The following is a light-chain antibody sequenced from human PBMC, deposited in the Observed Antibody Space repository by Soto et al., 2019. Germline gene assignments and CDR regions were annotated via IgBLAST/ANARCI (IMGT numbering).Light chain of an antibody. Sequence: EIVLTQSPGTLSLSPGERATLSCRTSQSISSSYLAWYQQKPGQAPSLLIYGASSRATGIPDRFSGSGSGTDFTLTISRLEPEDFAVYYCQQYVSSFTFGPGTKVEIK. CDR2: GAS. CDR1: QSISSSY. J-gene: IGKJ3*01. CDR3: QQYVSSFT. V-gene: IGKV3-20*01.